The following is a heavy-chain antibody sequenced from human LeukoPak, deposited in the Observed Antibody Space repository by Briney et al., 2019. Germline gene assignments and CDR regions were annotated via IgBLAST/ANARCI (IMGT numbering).Heavy chain of an antibody. V-gene: IGHV3-23*01. CDR3: AQDRLIGTTGRLDP. J-gene: IGHJ5*02. CDR1: GFTFSSYA. Sequence: GASLRLSCAASGFTFSSYAMTWVRQAPGKGLEWVSSIGGSGGSTYYADSVKGRFTISRDNSKNTLFLQMNSLRAEDTAVYYCAQDRLIGTTGRLDPWGQGTLVTVSS. D-gene: IGHD1-20*01. CDR2: IGGSGGST.